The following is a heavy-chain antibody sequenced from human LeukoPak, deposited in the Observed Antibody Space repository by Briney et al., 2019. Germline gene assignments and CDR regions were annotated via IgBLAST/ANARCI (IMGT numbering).Heavy chain of an antibody. J-gene: IGHJ4*02. CDR3: ARARNEILAGYYSFDY. V-gene: IGHV4-4*02. D-gene: IGHD3-9*01. CDR1: GGSINTNNW. CDR2: IYHSGNT. Sequence: ASETLSLTCAVSGGSINTNNWWSWVRRPLGKGLEWIGEIYHSGNTNYNPSLKSRVTISGDKSKNQFSLKLSSVTAADTAIYYSARARNEILAGYYSFDYWGQGILVTVSS.